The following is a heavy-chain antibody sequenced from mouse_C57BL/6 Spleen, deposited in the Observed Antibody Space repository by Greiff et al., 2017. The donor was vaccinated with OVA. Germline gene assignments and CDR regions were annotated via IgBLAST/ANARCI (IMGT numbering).Heavy chain of an antibody. Sequence: VQLQQSGPELVKPGASVKISCKASGYSFTDYNMNWVKQSNGKSLEWIGEINPNYGTTSYNQKFKGKATLTVDQSSSTAYMQINRLSSEDSAVYYSAPYDGYYLPWFAYWGQGTLVTVSA. V-gene: IGHV1-39*01. D-gene: IGHD2-3*01. J-gene: IGHJ3*01. CDR2: INPNYGTT. CDR1: GYSFTDYN. CDR3: APYDGYYLPWFAY.